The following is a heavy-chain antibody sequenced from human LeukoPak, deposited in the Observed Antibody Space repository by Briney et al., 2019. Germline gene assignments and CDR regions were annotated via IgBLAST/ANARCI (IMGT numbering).Heavy chain of an antibody. J-gene: IGHJ6*03. CDR1: GYTFTSYG. CDR2: ISAYNGNT. CDR3: ARGQYSSSWYQWADYYYYMDV. V-gene: IGHV1-18*01. Sequence: ASVKVSCKASGYTFTSYGISWVRQAPGQGLEWMGWISAYNGNTNYAQKLQGGVTMTTDTSTSTAYMELRSLRSEDTAVYYCARGQYSSSWYQWADYYYYMDVWGKGTTVTVSS. D-gene: IGHD6-13*01.